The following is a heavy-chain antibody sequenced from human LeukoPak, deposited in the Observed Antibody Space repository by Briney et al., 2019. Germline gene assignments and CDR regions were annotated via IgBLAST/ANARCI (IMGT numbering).Heavy chain of an antibody. CDR1: GGSISSYY. V-gene: IGHV4-59*12. CDR2: IYYSGST. CDR3: ARAIESITIFGVVNDAFDI. Sequence: SETLSLTCTVSGGSISSYYWSWIRQPPGKGPEWIGYIYYSGSTNYNPSLKSRVTISVDTSKNQFSLKLSSVTAADTAVYYCARAIESITIFGVVNDAFDIWGQGTMVTVSS. J-gene: IGHJ3*02. D-gene: IGHD3-3*01.